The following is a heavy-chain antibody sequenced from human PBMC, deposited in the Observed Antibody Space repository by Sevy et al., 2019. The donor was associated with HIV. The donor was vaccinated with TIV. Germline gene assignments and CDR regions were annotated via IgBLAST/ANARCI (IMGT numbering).Heavy chain of an antibody. CDR1: GFTFPIYS. CDR3: ARVAVEYCTNDCYHRFDH. D-gene: IGHD2-8*01. V-gene: IGHV3-30*04. CDR2: ISYDGNYK. J-gene: IGHJ4*02. Sequence: RGSLRLSCVASGFTFPIYSVLWVRQAPGKGLEWLTLISYDGNYKYYADSVKGRFTISRDNSNNTLYLQMSSLRVEDTALYFCARVAVEYCTNDCYHRFDHWGLGTLVTVSS.